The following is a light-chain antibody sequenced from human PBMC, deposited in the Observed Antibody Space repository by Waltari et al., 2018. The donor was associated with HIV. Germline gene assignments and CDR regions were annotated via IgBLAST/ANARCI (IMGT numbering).Light chain of an antibody. CDR3: AAWGDSLTSFV. J-gene: IGLJ1*01. CDR1: SSNIGSNY. CDR2: RNN. V-gene: IGLV1-47*01. Sequence: QSVLTPPPPASETPGQRLTIPFSGRSSNIGSNYVYWYQHRPEPSPKLLIYRNNQRPSGVPDRFSGSKSGTSASLAISGLRSEDEADYYCAAWGDSLTSFVFGTGTKVTVL.